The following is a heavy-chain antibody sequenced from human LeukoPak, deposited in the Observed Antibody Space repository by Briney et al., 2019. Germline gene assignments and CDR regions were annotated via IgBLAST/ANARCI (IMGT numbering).Heavy chain of an antibody. CDR1: GGSFSGYY. CDR2: IYYSGST. V-gene: IGHV4-59*01. D-gene: IGHD5-12*01. CDR3: ARAGEVATIEFYFDY. J-gene: IGHJ4*02. Sequence: PSETLSLTCAVCGGSFSGYYWSWIRQPPGKGLEWIGYIYYSGSTNYNPSLKSRVTISVDTSKNQFSLKLSSVTAADTAVYYCARAGEVATIEFYFDYWGQGTLVTVSS.